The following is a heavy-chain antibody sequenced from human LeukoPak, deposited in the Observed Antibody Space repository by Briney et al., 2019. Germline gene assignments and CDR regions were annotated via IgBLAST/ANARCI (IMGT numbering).Heavy chain of an antibody. J-gene: IGHJ4*02. D-gene: IGHD1/OR15-1a*01. CDR3: AKEPPHLPADWNTWLDY. Sequence: GGSLRLSCAASGFTFSDFWMHWVRQAPGKGLVWVSRINSGGTVTNYADSVKGRLTISRDNAKNTLYLQMNSLRAEDTAVYYCAKEPPHLPADWNTWLDYWGQGTLVTVSS. CDR2: INSGGTVT. V-gene: IGHV3-74*01. CDR1: GFTFSDFW.